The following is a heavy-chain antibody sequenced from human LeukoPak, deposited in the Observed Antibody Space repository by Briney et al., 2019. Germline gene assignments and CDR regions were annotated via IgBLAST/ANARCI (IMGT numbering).Heavy chain of an antibody. V-gene: IGHV3-9*01. Sequence: PGGSLRLSCAASGFTFSDYAMSWVRQAPGKGLEWVSGISWNSGRIGYADSVKGRFTISRDNAKNSLYLQMNSLRAEDTAVYYCAELGITMIGGVWGKGTTVTISS. J-gene: IGHJ6*04. CDR3: AELGITMIGGV. CDR1: GFTFSDYA. D-gene: IGHD3-10*02. CDR2: ISWNSGRI.